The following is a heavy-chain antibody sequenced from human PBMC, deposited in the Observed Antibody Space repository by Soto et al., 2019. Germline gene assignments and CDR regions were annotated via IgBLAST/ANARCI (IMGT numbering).Heavy chain of an antibody. CDR3: ARLSEDSSGWYGTYYDY. CDR1: GGSISSGGYY. J-gene: IGHJ4*02. CDR2: IYYSGST. Sequence: PCETLSLTCTVSGGSISSGGYYWSWIRQHPGKGLEWIGYIYYSGSTYYNPSLKSRVTISVDTSKNQFSLKLSSVTAADTAVYYCARLSEDSSGWYGTYYDYWGQGTLVTVSS. D-gene: IGHD6-19*01. V-gene: IGHV4-31*03.